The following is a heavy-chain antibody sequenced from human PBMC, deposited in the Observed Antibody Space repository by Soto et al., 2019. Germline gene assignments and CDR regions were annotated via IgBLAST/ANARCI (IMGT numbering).Heavy chain of an antibody. Sequence: SVKVSCKASGGTFSSYAISWVRQAPGQGLEWMGGIIPIFGTANYAQKFQGRVTITADKSTSTAYMELSSLRSEDTAVYYCARDNLGYYDSSGYSYNVDPSGQVPLVTVSS. CDR1: GGTFSSYA. CDR3: ARDNLGYYDSSGYSYNVDP. D-gene: IGHD3-22*01. CDR2: IIPIFGTA. V-gene: IGHV1-69*06. J-gene: IGHJ5*02.